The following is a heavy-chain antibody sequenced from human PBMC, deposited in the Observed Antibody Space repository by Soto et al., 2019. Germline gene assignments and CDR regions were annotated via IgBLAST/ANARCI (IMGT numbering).Heavy chain of an antibody. CDR2: ISGSGGNT. Sequence: VQLLESGGGLVQPGGSLRLSCAASGFTFSTYAMSWVRQAPGKGLEWVSSISGSGGNTYYADSVKGRFTISRDNYKDTLYLQMNRLGAEDTAVYYCAKVRRAACTVDSFDVWGQGTMVTVSS. CDR1: GFTFSTYA. V-gene: IGHV3-23*01. CDR3: AKVRRAACTVDSFDV. J-gene: IGHJ3*01. D-gene: IGHD6-13*01.